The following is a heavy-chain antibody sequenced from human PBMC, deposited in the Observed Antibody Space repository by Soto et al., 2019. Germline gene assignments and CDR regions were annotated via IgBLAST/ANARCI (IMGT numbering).Heavy chain of an antibody. V-gene: IGHV2-5*02. D-gene: IGHD5-12*01. CDR1: GFSLHPRGVG. Sequence: QITLKESGPTLVEPTQTLTLNCNFFGFSLHPRGVGVARIRQPPGKALEWLAIIFWDDDKWYSPSLKSRLTITEDTSKNQVVLTMTNMDPVDTATYYCAHRPRGYAYYFDYWGQGTLVTVSS. CDR2: IFWDDDK. J-gene: IGHJ4*02. CDR3: AHRPRGYAYYFDY.